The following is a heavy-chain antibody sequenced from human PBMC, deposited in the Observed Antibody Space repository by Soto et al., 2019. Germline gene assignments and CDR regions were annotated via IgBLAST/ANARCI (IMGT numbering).Heavy chain of an antibody. D-gene: IGHD1-1*01. CDR1: GFTFSSYG. Sequence: QVQLVESGGGVVQPGRSLRLSCAASGFTFSSYGMHWVRQAPGKGLEWVAVIWYDGSNKYYADSVKGRFTISRVNSKNTLYLQMNSMRAEDTAVYYCARPEMGTFDYWGQGTLVTVSS. V-gene: IGHV3-33*01. CDR2: IWYDGSNK. J-gene: IGHJ4*02. CDR3: ARPEMGTFDY.